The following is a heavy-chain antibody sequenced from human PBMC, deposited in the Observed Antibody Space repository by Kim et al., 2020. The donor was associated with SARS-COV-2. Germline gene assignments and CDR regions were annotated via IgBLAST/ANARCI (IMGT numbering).Heavy chain of an antibody. V-gene: IGHV4-34*01. D-gene: IGHD3-16*02. CDR3: ARKSPEDYVWGSYRPARWFDP. CDR1: GGSFSGYY. J-gene: IGHJ5*02. Sequence: SETLSLTCAVYGGSFSGYYWSWIRQPPGKGLEWIGEINHSGSTNYNPSLKSRVTISVDTSKNQFSLKLSSVTAADTAVYYCARKSPEDYVWGSYRPARWFDPWGQGTLVTVSS. CDR2: INHSGST.